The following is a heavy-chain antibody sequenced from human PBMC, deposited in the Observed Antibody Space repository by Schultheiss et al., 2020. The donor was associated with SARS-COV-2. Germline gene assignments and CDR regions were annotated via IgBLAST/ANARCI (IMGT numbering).Heavy chain of an antibody. Sequence: GGSLRLSCAASGFTFSSYGMHWVRQAPGKGLEWVSAITGGGDNTHYTDSVRGRFTISRDNAKNSLYLQMNSLRAEDTAVYYCAVFHSSSSYYYYGMDVWGQGTTVTVSS. CDR2: ITGGGDNT. J-gene: IGHJ6*02. V-gene: IGHV3-21*01. CDR3: AVFHSSSSYYYYGMDV. CDR1: GFTFSSYG. D-gene: IGHD6-6*01.